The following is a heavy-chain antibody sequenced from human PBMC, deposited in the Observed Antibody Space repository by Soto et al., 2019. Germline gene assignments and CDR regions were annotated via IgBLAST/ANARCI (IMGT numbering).Heavy chain of an antibody. Sequence: PGGSLRLSCAASGFRFSTSWMNWVRQAPGKGLEWVANINGDGSEEYYVDSVRGRFTIPRDNVKNSLFLQMNSLRAEDTAVYDRPAAFPPHYRGPAPLLTLSS. CDR3: PAAFPPHY. CDR2: INGDGSEE. J-gene: IGHJ4*02. V-gene: IGHV3-7*01. CDR1: GFRFSTSW.